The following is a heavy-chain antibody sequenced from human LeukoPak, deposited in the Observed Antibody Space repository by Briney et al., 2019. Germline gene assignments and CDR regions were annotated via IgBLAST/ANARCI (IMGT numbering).Heavy chain of an antibody. CDR1: GFTVSSNS. J-gene: IGHJ4*02. Sequence: GGSLRLSCTVSGFTVSSNSMSWVRQAPGKGLEWVSFIYSGGNTHYSDSVKGRFTISRDNSKNTLYLQMNSLRAEDTAVYYCARDFNMVTTVDPRDYWGQGTLVTVSS. CDR3: ARDFNMVTTVDPRDY. CDR2: IYSGGNT. D-gene: IGHD4-23*01. V-gene: IGHV3-53*01.